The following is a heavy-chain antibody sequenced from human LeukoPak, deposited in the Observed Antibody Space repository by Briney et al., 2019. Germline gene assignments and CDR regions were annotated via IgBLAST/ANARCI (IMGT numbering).Heavy chain of an antibody. Sequence: SETLSLTCTVSGGSISSYYWSWIRQPPGKGLEWIGYSYYSGSTNYNPSLKSRVTISVDTSKNQFSLKLSSVTAADTAVYYCAREARVTYDILTGYFDYWGQGTLVTVSS. J-gene: IGHJ4*02. CDR2: SYYSGST. V-gene: IGHV4-59*01. D-gene: IGHD3-9*01. CDR3: AREARVTYDILTGYFDY. CDR1: GGSISSYY.